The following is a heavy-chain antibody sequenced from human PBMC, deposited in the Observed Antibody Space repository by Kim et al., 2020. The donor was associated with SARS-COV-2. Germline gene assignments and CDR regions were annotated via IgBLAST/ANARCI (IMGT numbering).Heavy chain of an antibody. Sequence: SETLSLTCAVYGGSFSGYYWSWIRQPPGKGLEWIGEINHSGSTNYNPSLKSRVTISVDTSKNQFSLKLSSVTAADTAVYYCARGLKLLPRVWLRLFGYWGQGTLVTVSS. V-gene: IGHV4-34*01. CDR2: INHSGST. D-gene: IGHD5-12*01. J-gene: IGHJ4*02. CDR3: ARGLKLLPRVWLRLFGY. CDR1: GGSFSGYY.